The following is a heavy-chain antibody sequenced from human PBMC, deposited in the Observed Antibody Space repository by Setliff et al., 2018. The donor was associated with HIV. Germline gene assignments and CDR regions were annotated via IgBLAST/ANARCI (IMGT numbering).Heavy chain of an antibody. D-gene: IGHD3-22*01. V-gene: IGHV4-4*09. CDR1: GGSISGYY. J-gene: IGHJ3*02. Sequence: SETLSLTCTVSGGSISGYYWSWIRQSPGKGLEWIGYIYSSGSTNFNPSLKSRVTLSIDTSKNQFPLNLTSMTAADTAVYFCVRHGYYYDFIDIWGQGTVVTVSS. CDR2: IYSSGST. CDR3: VRHGYYYDFIDI.